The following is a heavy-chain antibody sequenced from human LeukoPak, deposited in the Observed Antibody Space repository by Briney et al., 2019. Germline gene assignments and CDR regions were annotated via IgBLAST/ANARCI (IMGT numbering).Heavy chain of an antibody. D-gene: IGHD6-13*01. Sequence: GGSLRLSCAASGFTFSSYAMNWVRQTPGKGLEWVSGISGSGHSTYYADSVKGRFTISRDNSKNTLYLQMSSLRAEDTAVYYCAKYSRSSNYYYGMDVWGQGTTVTVSS. V-gene: IGHV3-23*01. J-gene: IGHJ6*02. CDR1: GFTFSSYA. CDR3: AKYSRSSNYYYGMDV. CDR2: ISGSGHST.